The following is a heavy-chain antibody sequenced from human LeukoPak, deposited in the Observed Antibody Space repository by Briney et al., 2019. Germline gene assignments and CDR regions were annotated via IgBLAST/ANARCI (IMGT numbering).Heavy chain of an antibody. Sequence: GASVKVSCKASGGTFSSYAISRVRQAPGQGLEWMGRIIPIFGTANYAQKFQGRVTITTDESTSTAYMELSSLRSEDTAVYYCARALMVYASYLDAFDIWGQGTMVTVSS. CDR3: ARALMVYASYLDAFDI. D-gene: IGHD2-8*01. CDR2: IIPIFGTA. J-gene: IGHJ3*02. CDR1: GGTFSSYA. V-gene: IGHV1-69*05.